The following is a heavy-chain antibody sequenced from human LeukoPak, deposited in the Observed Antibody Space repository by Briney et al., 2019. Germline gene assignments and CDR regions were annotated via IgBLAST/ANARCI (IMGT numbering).Heavy chain of an antibody. CDR2: VTVDGRST. D-gene: IGHD2/OR15-2a*01. V-gene: IGHV3-74*01. J-gene: IGHJ3*02. CDR1: GFTFSSYW. CDR3: ARGRGIGAFDT. Sequence: GGSLRLSCAASGFTFSSYWMHWVRQAPGKGLVWVSRVTVDGRSTTYADSVKGRLTISRGNAKKTLYLQINSLRPEDTAFYYCARGRGIGAFDTWGRGTKVTVSS.